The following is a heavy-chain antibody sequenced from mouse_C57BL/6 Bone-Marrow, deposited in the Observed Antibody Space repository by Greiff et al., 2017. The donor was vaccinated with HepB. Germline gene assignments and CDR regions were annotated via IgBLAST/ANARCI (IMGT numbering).Heavy chain of an antibody. CDR2: IDPSDSYT. V-gene: IGHV1-69*01. D-gene: IGHD2-1*01. CDR1: GYTFTSYW. CDR3: ARSYYGNNGGYFDY. Sequence: QVQLQQSGAELVMPGASVKLSCKASGYTFTSYWMHWVKQRPGQGLEWIGEIDPSDSYTNYNQKFKGKSTLTVDKSSSTAYMQLSSLTSEDSAVYYCARSYYGNNGGYFDYWGQGTTLTVSS. J-gene: IGHJ2*01.